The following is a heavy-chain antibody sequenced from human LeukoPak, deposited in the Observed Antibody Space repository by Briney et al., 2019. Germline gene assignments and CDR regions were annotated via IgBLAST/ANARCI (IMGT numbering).Heavy chain of an antibody. CDR2: IYSGGTT. D-gene: IGHD6-19*01. V-gene: IGHV3-53*01. CDR3: AREGNSSGWYDY. Sequence: GGSLRLSCAASGFTVSSNYMSWVRQAPGKGLEGVSVIYSGGTTYYADSVTGRFTISRDNSKNTLYLQMNSLRAEDTAVYYCAREGNSSGWYDYWGQGTLVTVSS. CDR1: GFTVSSNY. J-gene: IGHJ4*02.